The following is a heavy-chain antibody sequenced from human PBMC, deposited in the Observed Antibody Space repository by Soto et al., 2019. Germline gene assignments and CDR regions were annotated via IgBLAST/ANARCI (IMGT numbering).Heavy chain of an antibody. V-gene: IGHV3-23*01. CDR3: SKGRGGSGSLTPRVDF. CDR1: GFTFNNYA. D-gene: IGHD3-10*01. CDR2: ISGGGDTT. J-gene: IGHJ4*02. Sequence: EVQLLESGGGLVQPGGSLRLSCAASGFTFNNYAMTWVRQAPGKGLEWVSAISGGGDTTSTADSVQGRFTVSRDGSKITLYLQMSSLRAEDTALYYCSKGRGGSGSLTPRVDFWGQGTLVSVSS.